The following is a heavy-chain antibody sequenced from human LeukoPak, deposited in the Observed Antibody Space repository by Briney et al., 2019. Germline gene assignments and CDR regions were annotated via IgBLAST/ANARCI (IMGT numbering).Heavy chain of an antibody. CDR1: GFTFTDYG. J-gene: IGHJ4*02. CDR3: ARDDCSTTPCYAY. Sequence: GGSLRLSCTTSGFTFTDYGINWVRQAPGKGLEWVAAIWYDGSKTSYTDSVKGRFTVSRDISKNTVYLQMNGLKAEDTAVYYCARDDCSTTPCYAYWGQGTLVTVSS. V-gene: IGHV3-33*01. CDR2: IWYDGSKT. D-gene: IGHD2-2*01.